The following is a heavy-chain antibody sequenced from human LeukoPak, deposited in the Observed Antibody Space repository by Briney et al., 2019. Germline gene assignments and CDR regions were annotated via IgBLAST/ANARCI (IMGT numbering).Heavy chain of an antibody. Sequence: SSETLSLTCTVSGGSVSSGTYFWTWVRQPPGKGLEWIGHIHYSVTTNYNPSLKSRVTISVDTSKNQFSLKLSSVTAADTAVYYCARRSKVLWFGELPPDYWGQGTLVTVSS. J-gene: IGHJ4*02. V-gene: IGHV4-61*01. CDR3: ARRSKVLWFGELPPDY. CDR1: GGSVSSGTYF. CDR2: IHYSVTT. D-gene: IGHD3-10*01.